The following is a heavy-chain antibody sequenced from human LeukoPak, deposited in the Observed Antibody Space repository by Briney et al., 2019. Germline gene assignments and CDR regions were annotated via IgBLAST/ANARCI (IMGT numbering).Heavy chain of an antibody. V-gene: IGHV4-34*01. Sequence: SETLSLTCAVCGGSFSGYYWSWIRQPPGKGLEWIGEINHSGSTNYNPSLKSRVTISVDTSKNQFSLKLSSVTAADTAVYYCARAKRITMVRGVQYYFDYWGRGTLVAVSS. CDR3: ARAKRITMVRGVQYYFDY. J-gene: IGHJ4*02. D-gene: IGHD3-10*01. CDR2: INHSGST. CDR1: GGSFSGYY.